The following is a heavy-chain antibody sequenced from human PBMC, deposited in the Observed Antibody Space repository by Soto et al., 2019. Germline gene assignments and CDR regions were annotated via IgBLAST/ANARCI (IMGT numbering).Heavy chain of an antibody. CDR3: ARDGDGSSGWH. V-gene: IGHV3-30*14. Sequence: QVQLVESGGGVVQPGRSLRLSCAASGFTFSSYAMHWVRQAPGKGLEWVAVISYDGSNKYYADSVKGRFTISRDNSKNTLYLQMNSLRAEDTDVYYCARDGDGSSGWHWGQGTLVTVSS. J-gene: IGHJ4*02. D-gene: IGHD6-19*01. CDR1: GFTFSSYA. CDR2: ISYDGSNK.